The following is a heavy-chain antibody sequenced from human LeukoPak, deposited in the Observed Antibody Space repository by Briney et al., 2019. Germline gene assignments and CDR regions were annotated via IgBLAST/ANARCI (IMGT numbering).Heavy chain of an antibody. D-gene: IGHD6-19*01. Sequence: GGSLRLSCAASGFTFSSNAMRWVRQAPGKGLEWVSAISGSGGNTYYADSVKGRFTISRDNSKNTMYLQMNSLRAEDTAVYYCAKEKVIAVAGTLGFDPWGQGTLVTVSS. CDR2: ISGSGGNT. V-gene: IGHV3-23*01. CDR3: AKEKVIAVAGTLGFDP. CDR1: GFTFSSNA. J-gene: IGHJ5*02.